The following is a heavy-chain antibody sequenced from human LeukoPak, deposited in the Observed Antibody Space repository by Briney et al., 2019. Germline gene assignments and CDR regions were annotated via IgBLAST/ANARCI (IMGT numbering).Heavy chain of an antibody. J-gene: IGHJ4*02. V-gene: IGHV3-66*01. D-gene: IGHD5-12*01. CDR2: IYSGGST. CDR1: GFTFSWYT. Sequence: GGSLRLSCAASGFTFSWYTMNWVRQAPGKGLEWVSVIYSGGSTYYADSVKGRFTISRDNSKNTLYLQMNNLRAEDTAVYYCARSKWLRLLDYWGQGTLVTVSS. CDR3: ARSKWLRLLDY.